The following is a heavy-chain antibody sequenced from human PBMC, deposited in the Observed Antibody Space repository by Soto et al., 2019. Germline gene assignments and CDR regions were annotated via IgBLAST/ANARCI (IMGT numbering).Heavy chain of an antibody. V-gene: IGHV1-18*01. Sequence: GASVKVSCKASGYTFTSYGISWLRQPHGQELECMGLISAYNGNTNYAQKLQGRVTMTTDTYTSTAYMELRSLRSDDTAVYYCARDPGYSSGWFHWFDPWGQGTLVTVSS. CDR2: ISAYNGNT. D-gene: IGHD6-19*01. CDR3: ARDPGYSSGWFHWFDP. J-gene: IGHJ5*02. CDR1: GYTFTSYG.